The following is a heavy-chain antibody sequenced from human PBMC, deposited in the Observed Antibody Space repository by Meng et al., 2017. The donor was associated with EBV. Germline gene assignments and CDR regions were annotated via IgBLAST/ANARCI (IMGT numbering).Heavy chain of an antibody. V-gene: IGHV2-5*02. Sequence: PSNESGPPLVNPPPPPPLTCTFSGFSLSTRGVGVGWCRQPPGKVLELLALIYWDDDKRYSPSLKSRLTITKDTSKNQVVLTMTNMDPVDAATYYCAHIIAARSFDYWGQGTLVTVSS. J-gene: IGHJ4*02. CDR2: IYWDDDK. CDR1: GFSLSTRGVG. D-gene: IGHD6-6*01. CDR3: AHIIAARSFDY.